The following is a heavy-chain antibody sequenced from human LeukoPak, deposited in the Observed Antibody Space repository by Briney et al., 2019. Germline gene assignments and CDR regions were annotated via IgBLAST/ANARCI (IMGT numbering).Heavy chain of an antibody. Sequence: SGGSLRLSCAASGFTFSSYGMHWVRQAPGKGLEWVAVISYDGSNKYYADSVKGRFTISRDNSKNTLYLQMNSLIPEDTAVYYCARQYISGQWYFDYWGQGTLVTVSS. CDR2: ISYDGSNK. J-gene: IGHJ4*02. CDR3: ARQYISGQWYFDY. V-gene: IGHV3-30*03. D-gene: IGHD5-18*01. CDR1: GFTFSSYG.